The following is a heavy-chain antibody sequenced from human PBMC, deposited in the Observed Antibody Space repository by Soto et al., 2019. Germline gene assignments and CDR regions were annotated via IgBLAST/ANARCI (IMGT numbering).Heavy chain of an antibody. D-gene: IGHD4-4*01. CDR3: ARDWGDSNYAWNWFDP. V-gene: IGHV1-3*01. Sequence: ASVKVSFKASGYTFTSYAMHWVRQAPGQRLEWMGWINAGNGNTKYSQKFQGRVTITRDTSASTAYMELSSLGSEDTAVYYCARDWGDSNYAWNWFDPWGQGTLVTVSS. J-gene: IGHJ5*02. CDR2: INAGNGNT. CDR1: GYTFTSYA.